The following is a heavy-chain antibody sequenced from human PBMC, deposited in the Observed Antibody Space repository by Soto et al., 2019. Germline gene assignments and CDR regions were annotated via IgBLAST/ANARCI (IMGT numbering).Heavy chain of an antibody. J-gene: IGHJ4*02. D-gene: IGHD1-26*01. CDR2: IKQDGRDN. Sequence: PGGSLRLSCAASGFTFSGYWMNWVRQAPGKGLEWVANIKQDGRDNYYVDSVKGRFTISRDNAKNSLVLQMNSLRADDTTVYYCAGGSGFLIDYWGQGTLVTVSS. CDR3: AGGSGFLIDY. CDR1: GFTFSGYW. V-gene: IGHV3-7*01.